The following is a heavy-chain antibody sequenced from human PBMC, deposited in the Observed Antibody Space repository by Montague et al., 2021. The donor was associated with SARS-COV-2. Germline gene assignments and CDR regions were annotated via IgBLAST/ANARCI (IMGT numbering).Heavy chain of an antibody. Sequence: SLRLSCAASGFIFSSYAFHWVRQAPGKGLEWVAIISYDGRKKYYEDSVXGRFTISRDTSRNTLYLQMNSLRSEDTATYYCAREGFPISTSDPVGAFDIWGQGTMVTVSS. J-gene: IGHJ3*02. CDR2: ISYDGRKK. D-gene: IGHD1-26*01. CDR1: GFIFSSYA. CDR3: AREGFPISTSDPVGAFDI. V-gene: IGHV3-30*04.